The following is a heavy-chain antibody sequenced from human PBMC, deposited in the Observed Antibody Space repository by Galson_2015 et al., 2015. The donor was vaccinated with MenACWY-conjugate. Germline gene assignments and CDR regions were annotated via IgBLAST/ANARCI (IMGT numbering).Heavy chain of an antibody. J-gene: IGHJ4*02. V-gene: IGHV3-7*01. CDR2: IKQDGSEK. CDR1: GFTFSNFW. CDR3: AREGGAAKEFDY. D-gene: IGHD2-15*01. Sequence: SLRLSCAASGFTFSNFWMSWVRQAPGKELEWVASIKQDGSEKYLVDSVKGRFTISRDNAENSLFLQMNSLRAEDTAVYYCAREGGAAKEFDYWGQGTLVTVSS.